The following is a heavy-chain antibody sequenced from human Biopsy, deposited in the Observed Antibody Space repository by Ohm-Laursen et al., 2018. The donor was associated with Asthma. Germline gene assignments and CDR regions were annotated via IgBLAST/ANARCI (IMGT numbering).Heavy chain of an antibody. J-gene: IGHJ4*02. D-gene: IGHD4-17*01. CDR2: ISPIFGSS. Sequence: GASVKVSCKLSGYSLTDLSMHWVRQAPGLGLEWMGGISPIFGSSNYAQRFQGRVTITADIFTHTAYMELSSLSSDDTAVYYCASDFPKDYVRCNFQFWGQGTLVTVSS. V-gene: IGHV1-24*01. CDR3: ASDFPKDYVRCNFQF. CDR1: GYSLTDLS.